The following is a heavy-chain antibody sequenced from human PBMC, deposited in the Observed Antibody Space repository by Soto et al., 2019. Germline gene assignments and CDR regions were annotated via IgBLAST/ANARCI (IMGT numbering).Heavy chain of an antibody. CDR3: ARVRQYSGYGYYYYMDV. V-gene: IGHV3-11*01. CDR1: GFTFSDYY. J-gene: IGHJ6*03. CDR2: ISSSGSTI. D-gene: IGHD5-12*01. Sequence: GGSLRLSGAASGFTFSDYYMSWIGQAPGKGLEWVSYISSSGSTIYYADSVKGRFTISRDNAKNSLYLQMNSLRAEDTAVYYCARVRQYSGYGYYYYMDVWGKGTTVTVSS.